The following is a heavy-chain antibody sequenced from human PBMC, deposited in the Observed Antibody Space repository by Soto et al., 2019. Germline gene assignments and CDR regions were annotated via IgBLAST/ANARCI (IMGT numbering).Heavy chain of an antibody. Sequence: ASVKVSCKASGYTFTNYAITWVRQAPGQGLEWMGWISTYNGNTNYAQKFQGRVTMTTDTSTNTASMELRSLKSDDTAVYYCAGKLLTAAGSIVQFDYWGQGTLVTVSS. CDR2: ISTYNGNT. CDR3: AGKLLTAAGSIVQFDY. D-gene: IGHD6-13*01. CDR1: GYTFTNYA. V-gene: IGHV1-18*04. J-gene: IGHJ4*02.